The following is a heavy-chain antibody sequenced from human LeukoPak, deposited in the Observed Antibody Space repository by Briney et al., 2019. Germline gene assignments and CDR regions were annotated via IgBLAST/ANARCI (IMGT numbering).Heavy chain of an antibody. V-gene: IGHV3-21*01. D-gene: IGHD2-2*01. Sequence: GGSLGLSCAASGFTFGSYSMNWVRQAPGKGLEWVSSISSSSSYIYYADSVKGRFTISRDNAKNSLYLQMNSLRAEDTAVYYCARNGCSSTSCYYYYYYYYMDVWGKGTTVTVSS. CDR2: ISSSSSYI. CDR3: ARNGCSSTSCYYYYYYYYMDV. CDR1: GFTFGSYS. J-gene: IGHJ6*03.